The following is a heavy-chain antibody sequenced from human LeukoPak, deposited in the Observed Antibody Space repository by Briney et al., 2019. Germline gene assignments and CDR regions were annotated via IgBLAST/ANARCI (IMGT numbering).Heavy chain of an antibody. D-gene: IGHD5-24*01. CDR3: AKGGMATITPDY. CDR2: ITATSSST. Sequence: GGSLRLSCAASGFTFSNYGMSWVRQAPGKGLEWVSAITATSSSTHDADSVQGRFTISRDNSKNTLYLQMNSLRPEDTAVYYCAKGGMATITPDYWGQGTLVTVSS. CDR1: GFTFSNYG. V-gene: IGHV3-23*01. J-gene: IGHJ4*02.